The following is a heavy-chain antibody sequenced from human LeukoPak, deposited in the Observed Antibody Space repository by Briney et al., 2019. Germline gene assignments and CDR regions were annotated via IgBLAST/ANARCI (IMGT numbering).Heavy chain of an antibody. CDR1: GFTFSDYY. D-gene: IGHD6-19*01. V-gene: IGHV3-11*01. J-gene: IGHJ5*02. CDR3: ARDGVAGTLDTYENNWFDP. CDR2: ISSSGSTI. Sequence: GSLRLSCAASGFTFSDYYMSWIHQAPGKGLEWVSYISSSGSTIYYADSVKGRFTISRDNAKNSLYLQMNSLRAEDTAVYYCARDGVAGTLDTYENNWFDPWGQGTLVTVSS.